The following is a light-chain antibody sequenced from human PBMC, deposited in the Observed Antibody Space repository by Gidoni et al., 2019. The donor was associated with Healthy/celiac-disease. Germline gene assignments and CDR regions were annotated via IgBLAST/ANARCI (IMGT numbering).Light chain of an antibody. J-gene: IGKJ1*01. CDR1: QSLVHSDGNTY. CDR3: MQGTHWQGT. Sequence: DVVMTQSPLSLPVTLGQPASISCRSSQSLVHSDGNTYVNWFQQRPGQSPRRLIYKVSNRDSGVPDRFSGSGSGTDFTLKISRVEAEDVGVYYCMQGTHWQGTFGQGTKVEIK. CDR2: KVS. V-gene: IGKV2-30*02.